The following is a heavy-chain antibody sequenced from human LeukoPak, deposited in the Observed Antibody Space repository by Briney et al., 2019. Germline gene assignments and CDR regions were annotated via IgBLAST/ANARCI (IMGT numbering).Heavy chain of an antibody. V-gene: IGHV3-9*01. D-gene: IGHD6-19*01. CDR3: AKELGIAVAGGFDY. CDR2: ISWNSGSI. J-gene: IGHJ4*02. CDR1: GFTFDDYA. Sequence: PGGSLRLSCAASGFTFDDYAMHWVRQAPGKGLEWVSGISWNSGSIGYADSVKGRFTISRDNAKNSLYLQMNSLRAEDTALYYCAKELGIAVAGGFDYWGQGTLVTVSS.